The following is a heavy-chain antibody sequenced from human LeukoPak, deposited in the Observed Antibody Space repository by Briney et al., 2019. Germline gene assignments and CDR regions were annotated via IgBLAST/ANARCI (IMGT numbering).Heavy chain of an antibody. D-gene: IGHD1-26*01. Sequence: PSETLSLTCAVYGGSFSGYYWSWIRQPPGKGLEWIGEINHSGSTNYNPSLKSRVTISVDTSKNQFSLKLSSVTAADTAVYYCARAARGSYYDYYFDYWGQGTLVTVSS. CDR1: GGSFSGYY. CDR3: ARAARGSYYDYYFDY. J-gene: IGHJ4*02. CDR2: INHSGST. V-gene: IGHV4-34*01.